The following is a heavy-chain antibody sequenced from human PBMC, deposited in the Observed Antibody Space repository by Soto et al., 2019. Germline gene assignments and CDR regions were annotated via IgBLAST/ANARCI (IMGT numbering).Heavy chain of an antibody. CDR3: ARRTMRYRNFDD. CDR1: GGSFSGYY. Sequence: SETLSLTCAVYGGSFSGYYWSWIRQPPGKGLEWIGEIDHSGSTNYNPSLKSRVTISVDTSKNQFSLKLSSVTAADTAVYYCARRTMRYRNFDDRGQGTRVTVSS. D-gene: IGHD1-1*01. J-gene: IGHJ4*02. V-gene: IGHV4-34*01. CDR2: IDHSGST.